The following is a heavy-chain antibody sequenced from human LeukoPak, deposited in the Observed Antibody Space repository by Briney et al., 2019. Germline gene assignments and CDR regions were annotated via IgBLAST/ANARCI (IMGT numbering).Heavy chain of an antibody. CDR1: GGSISSYY. V-gene: IGHV4-59*12. Sequence: SETLSLTCTASGGSISSYYWSWIRQPPGKGLEWIGYIYYSGSTNYNPSLKSRVTISEDTSKNQFSLKLSSVPAAGTAVYYCAREACAGVDDAFDIWGQGTMVTVSS. D-gene: IGHD3-3*01. CDR3: AREACAGVDDAFDI. J-gene: IGHJ3*02. CDR2: IYYSGST.